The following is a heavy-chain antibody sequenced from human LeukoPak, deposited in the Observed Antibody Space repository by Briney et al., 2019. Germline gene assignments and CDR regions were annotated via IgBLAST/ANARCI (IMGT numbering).Heavy chain of an antibody. CDR1: GYTFTSYG. J-gene: IGHJ2*01. CDR2: ISAYNGNT. V-gene: IGHV1-18*01. CDR3: AREGRYSSGWDNNFDL. D-gene: IGHD6-19*01. Sequence: ASVKVSCKASGYTFTSYGISWVRQAPGQGLEWMGWISAYNGNTNYAQKLQGRVTMTTDTSTTTAYMELRSLRSDDTAVYYCAREGRYSSGWDNNFDLWGRGTLVTVSS.